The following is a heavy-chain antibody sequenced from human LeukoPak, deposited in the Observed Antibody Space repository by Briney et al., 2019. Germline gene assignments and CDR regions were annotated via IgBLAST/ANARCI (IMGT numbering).Heavy chain of an antibody. CDR3: ARVTTGTTYLRQISYYYYYMDV. V-gene: IGHV4-38-2*02. CDR1: GYSISSGYY. J-gene: IGHJ6*03. CDR2: IYHSGST. D-gene: IGHD1-1*01. Sequence: PSETLSLTCTVSGYSISSGYYWGWIRQPPGKGLEWIGSIYHSGSTYYNPSLKSRVTISVDTSKNQFSLKLSSVTAADTAVYYCARVTTGTTYLRQISYYYYYMDVWGKGTTVTVSS.